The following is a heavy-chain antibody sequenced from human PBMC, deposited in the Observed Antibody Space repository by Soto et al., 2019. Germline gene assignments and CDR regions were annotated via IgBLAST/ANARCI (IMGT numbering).Heavy chain of an antibody. CDR1: GGTFSSYA. D-gene: IGHD6-19*01. V-gene: IGHV1-69*06. CDR2: IIPIFGTA. CDR3: AGGGGVGDSSGKPSTFFDY. Sequence: QVQLVQSGAEVKKPGSSVKVSCKASGGTFSSYAISWVRQAPGQGLEWMGGIIPIFGTANYAQKFQGRVTITADKSTGTDCMEGSGLRSEVTVVYYCAGGGGVGDSSGKPSTFFDYWGQGTLVTVSS. J-gene: IGHJ4*02.